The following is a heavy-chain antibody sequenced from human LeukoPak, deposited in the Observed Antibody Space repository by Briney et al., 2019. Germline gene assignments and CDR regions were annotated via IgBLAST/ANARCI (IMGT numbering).Heavy chain of an antibody. CDR2: FRGRGGST. V-gene: IGHV3-23*01. Sequence: GGSLRLSGEPSDFTFSGYAISWVRKAQGKGLDWVSPFRGRGGSTYYADSVKGRFTISRDNSKNTLYLQMNSLRAEDTAVYYCAKDNRPRIVVVPAAILVGMDVWGKGTTVTVSS. CDR1: DFTFSGYA. J-gene: IGHJ6*04. CDR3: AKDNRPRIVVVPAAILVGMDV. D-gene: IGHD2-2*01.